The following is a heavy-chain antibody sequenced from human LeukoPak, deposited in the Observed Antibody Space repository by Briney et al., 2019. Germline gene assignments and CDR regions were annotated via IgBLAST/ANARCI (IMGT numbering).Heavy chain of an antibody. J-gene: IGHJ4*02. CDR2: ISSSGGGT. V-gene: IGHV3-23*01. CDR3: AKDLMGSRIFDF. CDR1: GFAFTRYS. Sequence: PGGSLRLSCAASGFAFTRYSMNWVRQAPGKGLEWVSAISSSGGGTYYADSVKGRFTISRDNSKNTLYLQMNSLRAEDTAIYYCAKDLMGSRIFDFWGQGTLVAVSS. D-gene: IGHD2-2*01.